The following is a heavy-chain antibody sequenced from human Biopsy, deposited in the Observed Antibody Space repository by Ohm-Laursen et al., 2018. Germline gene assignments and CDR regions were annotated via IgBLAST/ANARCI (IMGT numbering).Heavy chain of an antibody. CDR2: ISYTGGI. CDR1: GGSISGYH. CDR3: VRGVDYYDPYHYYALDV. J-gene: IGHJ6*02. Sequence: GTLSLTCTVSGGSISGYHWSWIRKSPGKGLEWLAYISYTGGITSNPSLNGRATMSLDTSKNHFSLKVRSVTAEDTAVYYCVRGVDYYDPYHYYALDVWGQGTTVTVSS. D-gene: IGHD3-22*01. V-gene: IGHV4-59*12.